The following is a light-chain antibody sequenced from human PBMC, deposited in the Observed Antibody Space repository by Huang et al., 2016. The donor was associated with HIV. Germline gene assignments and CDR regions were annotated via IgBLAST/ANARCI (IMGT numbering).Light chain of an antibody. CDR3: QQYGSSPPLT. V-gene: IGKV3-20*01. CDR1: QSVSSSY. CDR2: GAS. J-gene: IGKJ4*01. Sequence: EIVLTQSPGTLSLSPGERATLSCRASQSVSSSYLALYQQKPGQAPRLLIYGASSRATGISDRFSGSGSGTDFTLTISRLEPEDFAVYYCQQYGSSPPLTFGGGTKVEIK.